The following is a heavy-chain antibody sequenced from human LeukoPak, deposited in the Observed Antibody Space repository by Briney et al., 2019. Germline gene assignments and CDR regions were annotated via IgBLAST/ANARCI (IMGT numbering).Heavy chain of an antibody. V-gene: IGHV1-69*05. CDR1: GGTFSSYA. J-gene: IGHJ4*02. CDR2: IIPIFGTA. Sequence: SVKVSCKASGGTFSSYAISWVRQAPGQGLEWMGGIIPIFGTANYAQKFQGRVTITTDESTSTAYMELSSLRSEDTAVYYCARDFYRNSYGYFDYWGQGTLVTVSS. D-gene: IGHD4-11*01. CDR3: ARDFYRNSYGYFDY.